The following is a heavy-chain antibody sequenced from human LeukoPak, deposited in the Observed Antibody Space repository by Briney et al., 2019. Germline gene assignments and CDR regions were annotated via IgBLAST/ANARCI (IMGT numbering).Heavy chain of an antibody. D-gene: IGHD3-16*01. Sequence: SETLSLTCAVSGGSISSGGYSWSWIRQPPGKGLEWIGYISYSGSTYYNPSLKTRVTISVDTSKNQFSLKLSPVTAADTAVYYCAREAYPVYFDYWGQGTLVTVSS. CDR3: AREAYPVYFDY. V-gene: IGHV4-30-4*07. CDR1: GGSISSGGYS. J-gene: IGHJ4*02. CDR2: ISYSGST.